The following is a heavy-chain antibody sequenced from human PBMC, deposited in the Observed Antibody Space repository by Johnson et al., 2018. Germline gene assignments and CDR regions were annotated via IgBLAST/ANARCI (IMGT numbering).Heavy chain of an antibody. J-gene: IGHJ4*02. V-gene: IGHV3-23*04. Sequence: VQLVQSGGGLAQRGGSLRLSCAVSGLTFSSYAMSWVRQAPGTGLEWVAAIGGSGDRTYYADAVKERFTIYRDNFRDTLYLQMDNLRDEDTALYFCAKVGNTGYFYDYWGQGALVTVSS. CDR2: IGGSGDRT. CDR3: AKVGNTGYFYDY. D-gene: IGHD3-22*01. CDR1: GLTFSSYA.